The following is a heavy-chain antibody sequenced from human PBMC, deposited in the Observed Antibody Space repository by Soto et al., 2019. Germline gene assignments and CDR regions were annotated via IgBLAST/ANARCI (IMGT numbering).Heavy chain of an antibody. CDR3: PPSQGFTIFGGSPDI. CDR2: IYWDDDK. Sequence: SGPTLVNPTQTLTLTCTFSGFSLSTSGVGVGWIRQPPGKALEWLALIYWDDDKRYSPSLKSRLTITKDTSKNQVVLTMTNMDPVDTAQYSLPPSQGFTIFGGSPDIWGKGTMVT. V-gene: IGHV2-5*02. CDR1: GFSLSTSGVG. J-gene: IGHJ3*02. D-gene: IGHD3-3*01.